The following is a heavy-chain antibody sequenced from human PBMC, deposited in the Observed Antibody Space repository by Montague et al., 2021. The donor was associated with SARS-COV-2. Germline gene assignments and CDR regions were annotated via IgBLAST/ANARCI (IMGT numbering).Heavy chain of an antibody. CDR2: TYYRFKWYN. V-gene: IGHV6-1*01. CDR1: GDSVSSNSAA. D-gene: IGHD6-13*01. CDR3: ARRGQQLDFDY. J-gene: IGHJ4*02. Sequence: CAISGDSVSSNSAARNWIRQSPSIGPEGLGRTYYRFKWYNNYAVSVKSRITINPDTSKNQFSLQLNSVTPEDTAVYYCARRGQQLDFDYWGQGTLVTVSS.